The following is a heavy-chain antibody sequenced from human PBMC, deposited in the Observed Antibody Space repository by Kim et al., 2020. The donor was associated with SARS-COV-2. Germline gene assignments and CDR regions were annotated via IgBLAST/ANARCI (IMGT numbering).Heavy chain of an antibody. CDR1: GFTFSSYG. V-gene: IGHV3-30*18. Sequence: GGSLRLSCAASGFTFSSYGMHWVRQAPGKGLEWVAVISYDGSNKYYADSVKGRFTISRDNSKNTLYLQMNSLRAEDTAVYYCAKVRFVGYVSHFDYWGQGTLVTVSS. CDR3: AKVRFVGYVSHFDY. J-gene: IGHJ4*02. D-gene: IGHD5-12*01. CDR2: ISYDGSNK.